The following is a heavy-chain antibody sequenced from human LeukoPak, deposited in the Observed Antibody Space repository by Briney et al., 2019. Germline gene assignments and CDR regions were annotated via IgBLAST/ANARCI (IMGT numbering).Heavy chain of an antibody. V-gene: IGHV1-8*02. D-gene: IGHD3-16*02. Sequence: GASVKVSCKASGGTFSSYAISWVRQAPGQGLEWMGWMNPNSGNTGYAQKFQGRVTMTRNTSISTAYMELSSLRSEDTAVYYCARRGYDYVWGSYRYSDFDYWGQGTLVTVSS. CDR2: MNPNSGNT. J-gene: IGHJ4*02. CDR1: GGTFSSYA. CDR3: ARRGYDYVWGSYRYSDFDY.